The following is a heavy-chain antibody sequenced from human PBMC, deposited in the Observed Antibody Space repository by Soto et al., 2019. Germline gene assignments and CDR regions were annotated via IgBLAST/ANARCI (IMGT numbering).Heavy chain of an antibody. V-gene: IGHV3-23*01. CDR1: GFNFNIYA. D-gene: IGHD1-1*01. CDR2: ISPGGDST. J-gene: IGHJ6*03. Sequence: EVQLLESGGGLVQPGGSLRLYCAASGFNFNIYAMTWVRQAPGKGLEWVSTISPGGDSTYFADSVKGRVTISRDNSKNTLSLQMNSLRAEDTATYFCAKALGNPYYYYYMDVWGTGTTVTVSS. CDR3: AKALGNPYYYYYMDV.